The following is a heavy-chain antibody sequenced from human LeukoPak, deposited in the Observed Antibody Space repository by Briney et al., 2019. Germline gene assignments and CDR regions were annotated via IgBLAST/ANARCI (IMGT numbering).Heavy chain of an antibody. CDR1: GGSISSYY. J-gene: IGHJ4*02. CDR2: IYYSGST. Sequence: PSETLSLTCTVSGGSISSYYWSWIRQPPGKGLEWIGYIYYSGSTNYHPSLKSRVTISVDTSKNQFSLKLSSVTAEDTAVYYCARRVDMDTAMIPFFYWGQGTLVTVSS. V-gene: IGHV4-59*01. CDR3: ARRVDMDTAMIPFFY. D-gene: IGHD5-18*01.